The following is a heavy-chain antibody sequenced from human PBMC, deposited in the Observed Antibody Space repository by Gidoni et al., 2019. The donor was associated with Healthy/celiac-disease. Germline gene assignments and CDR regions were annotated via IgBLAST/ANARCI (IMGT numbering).Heavy chain of an antibody. CDR2: IKHSGST. Sequence: QVQLQQRGAGLLKPSETLSLTCAVHGGSFGGYYWSWIRQPPGQGLEWIGEIKHSGSTNYNPSLKSRVTISVDTSKNQFSLKLSSVTAADTAVYYCARKIAVSYEFWSGYYRYWGQGTLVTVSS. CDR3: ARKIAVSYEFWSGYYRY. CDR1: GGSFGGYY. V-gene: IGHV4-34*01. D-gene: IGHD3-3*01. J-gene: IGHJ4*02.